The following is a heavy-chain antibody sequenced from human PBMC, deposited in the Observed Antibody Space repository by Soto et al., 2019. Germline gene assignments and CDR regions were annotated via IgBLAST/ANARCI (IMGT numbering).Heavy chain of an antibody. CDR2: IYYSGNT. CDR1: GGSISTYF. V-gene: IGHV4-59*12. J-gene: IGHJ5*02. CDR3: AGSVFP. Sequence: SETLSLTCTVSGGSISTYFWSWIRQHPGKGLEWIGYIYYSGNTYYNPSLKSRVTISVDTSKNQFSLKLTSVTAADTAVYYCAGSVFPWGQGTLVTVSS.